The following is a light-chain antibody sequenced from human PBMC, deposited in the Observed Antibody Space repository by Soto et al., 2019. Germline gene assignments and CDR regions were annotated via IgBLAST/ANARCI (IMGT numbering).Light chain of an antibody. V-gene: IGLV2-14*03. CDR2: DVS. CDR3: SSDTSTSTL. Sequence: QSALTQPASVSGSPGQSITISCTGASSDVGGYNFVSWFQHHPGKAPKLMIYDVSSRPSGGSNRFSGSKSGNTASLTISGLQAEDEADYYCSSDTSTSTLFGGGTKLTVL. CDR1: SSDVGGYNF. J-gene: IGLJ2*01.